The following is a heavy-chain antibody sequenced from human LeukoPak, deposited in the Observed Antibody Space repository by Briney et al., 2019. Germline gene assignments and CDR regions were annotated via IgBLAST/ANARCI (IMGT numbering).Heavy chain of an antibody. CDR1: GYTFTGYG. Sequence: ASVKVSCKASGYTFTGYGISWVRQAPGQGLEWMGWISAYNGNTNYAQKLQGRVTMTTDTSTSTAYMELRSLRSDDTAVYYCARCGDGYNYVGIDYWGQGTLVTVSS. CDR3: ARCGDGYNYVGIDY. V-gene: IGHV1-18*01. D-gene: IGHD5-24*01. CDR2: ISAYNGNT. J-gene: IGHJ4*02.